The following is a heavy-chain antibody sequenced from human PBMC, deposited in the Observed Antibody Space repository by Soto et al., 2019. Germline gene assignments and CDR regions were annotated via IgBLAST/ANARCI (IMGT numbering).Heavy chain of an antibody. J-gene: IGHJ6*02. CDR2: INHSGST. CDR1: GGSFSGYY. D-gene: IGHD2-21*01. CDR3: AASCVACGGFNYYGMGV. V-gene: IGHV4-34*01. Sequence: PSETLSLTCAVYGGSFSGYYWSWIHQPPGKGLEWIGEINHSGSTNYNPSLKSRVTISVDTSKNQFSLKLSSVTAADTAVYYCAASCVACGGFNYYGMGVWGQGTTVTVSS.